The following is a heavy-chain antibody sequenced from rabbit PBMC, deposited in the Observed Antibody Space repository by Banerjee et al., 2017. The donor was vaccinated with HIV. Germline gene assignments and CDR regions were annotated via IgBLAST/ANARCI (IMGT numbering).Heavy chain of an antibody. D-gene: IGHD1-1*01. CDR2: IYAGSGT. V-gene: IGHV1S40*01. J-gene: IGHJ4*01. CDR1: GFSFSSTYV. Sequence: QSLEESGGDLVKPGASLTLTCTASGFSFSSTYVVCWVRQAPGKGLEWIGCIYAGSGTYYASWAKGRFTISKTSSTTATLQMTSLTAADTATYFCARGGMLVDFDLWGQGTLVTVS. CDR3: ARGGMLVDFDL.